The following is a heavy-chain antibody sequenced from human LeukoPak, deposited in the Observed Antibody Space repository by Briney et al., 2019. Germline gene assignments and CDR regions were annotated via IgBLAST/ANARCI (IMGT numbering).Heavy chain of an antibody. Sequence: SETLSLTCAVYGGSFSGYYWSWIRQPPGKGLEWIGEINHSGSTNYNPSLKSRVTISVDTSKNQFSLKLSSVTATDTAVYFCARGPPTDYYDSSGFYYVFDYWGQGTLVTVSS. CDR2: INHSGST. D-gene: IGHD3-22*01. J-gene: IGHJ4*02. CDR1: GGSFSGYY. V-gene: IGHV4-34*01. CDR3: ARGPPTDYYDSSGFYYVFDY.